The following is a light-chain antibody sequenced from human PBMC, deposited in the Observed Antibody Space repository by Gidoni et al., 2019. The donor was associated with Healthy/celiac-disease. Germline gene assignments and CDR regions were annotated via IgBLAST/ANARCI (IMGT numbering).Light chain of an antibody. CDR3: QQSYSTPLYT. Sequence: DIQMTQSPSSLSASVGDRVTITCRASQSISSYLNWYQQKPGTATKLLIYAASSLQSGVPSRFSGSGSGTDFTLTISSLQPEDVATYYCQQSYSTPLYTFGQGTKLEIK. CDR1: QSISSY. V-gene: IGKV1-39*01. CDR2: AAS. J-gene: IGKJ2*01.